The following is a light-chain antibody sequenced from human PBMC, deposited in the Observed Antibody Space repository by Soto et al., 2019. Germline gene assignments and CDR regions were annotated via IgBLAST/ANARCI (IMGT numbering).Light chain of an antibody. Sequence: EIVLTQSPGTLSLSPGERATLSCRPSQSVSSSYLAWYQQKPGQAPRLLIYGASSRATGIPDRFSGSGSGIYFTLTISRLEPEDFAVYYWQQYGSSPPYTLGQGTKLEIK. CDR3: QQYGSSPPYT. J-gene: IGKJ2*01. CDR2: GAS. V-gene: IGKV3-20*01. CDR1: QSVSSSY.